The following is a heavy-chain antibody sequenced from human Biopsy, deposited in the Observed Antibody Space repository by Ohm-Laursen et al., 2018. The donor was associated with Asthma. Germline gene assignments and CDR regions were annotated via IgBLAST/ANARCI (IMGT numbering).Heavy chain of an antibody. CDR1: GFTFSSYA. J-gene: IGHJ1*01. CDR2: IKHDGSEK. D-gene: IGHD3-3*01. V-gene: IGHV3-7*01. CDR3: ARTFHFWSPYHAEHYQL. Sequence: SLRLSCTAPGFTFSSYAMHWVRQAPGKGLEWVANIKHDGSEKNHVDSLKGRFTISRDNAKNLLFPQMNSLRAEDTAVYYCARTFHFWSPYHAEHYQLWGQGTLVTVSS.